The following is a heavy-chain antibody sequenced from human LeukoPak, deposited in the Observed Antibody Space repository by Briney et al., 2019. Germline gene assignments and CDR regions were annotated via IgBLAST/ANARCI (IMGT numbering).Heavy chain of an antibody. J-gene: IGHJ3*01. CDR2: ISGGGGST. CDR3: AKELTGSGRVFDV. Sequence: GGSLRLSCAASRFTFSSYAMSWVRQAPGKGLEWVSAISGGGGSTYYADSVKGRFTISRDNSKNTLYLQMNSLRAGDTAIYYCAKELTGSGRVFDVWGQGTVVTVSS. V-gene: IGHV3-23*01. D-gene: IGHD3-9*01. CDR1: RFTFSSYA.